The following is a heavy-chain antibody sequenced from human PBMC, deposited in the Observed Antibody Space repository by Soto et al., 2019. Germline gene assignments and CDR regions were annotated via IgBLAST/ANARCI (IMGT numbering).Heavy chain of an antibody. CDR1: GGSISSYY. J-gene: IGHJ6*02. V-gene: IGHV4-59*01. Sequence: SETLSLTCTVSGGSISSYYWSWIRQPPGKGLEWIGYIYYSGSTNYNPSLKSRVTISVDTSKNQFSLKLSSVTAADTAVYYCARGSRSRSWGMDVWGQRTTVSVSS. D-gene: IGHD6-6*01. CDR3: ARGSRSRSWGMDV. CDR2: IYYSGST.